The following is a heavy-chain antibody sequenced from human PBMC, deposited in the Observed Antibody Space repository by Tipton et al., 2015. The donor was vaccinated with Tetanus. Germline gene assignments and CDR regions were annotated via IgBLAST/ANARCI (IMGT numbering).Heavy chain of an antibody. CDR3: ARVGTMVRGVATNFDY. J-gene: IGHJ4*02. Sequence: QLVQSGAEVKKPGASVKVSCKASGYTFTGYYMHWARQAPGQGLEWMGWINPNSGGTNYAQKFQGRVTMTRDTSISTAYMELSRLRSDDTAVYYCARVGTMVRGVATNFDYWGQGTLVTVSS. D-gene: IGHD3-10*01. V-gene: IGHV1-2*02. CDR2: INPNSGGT. CDR1: GYTFTGYY.